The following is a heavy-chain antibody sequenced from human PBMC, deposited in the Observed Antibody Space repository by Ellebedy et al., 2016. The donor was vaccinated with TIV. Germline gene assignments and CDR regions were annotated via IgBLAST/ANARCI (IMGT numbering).Heavy chain of an antibody. Sequence: GEFLKISCAASGFTFSVFSMNWVRQAPGRGLQWVSYITSDERTIYYADSVKGRFTISRDNAKNTLYLQMNSLRAEDTAVYYCAAKGSGYFDLWGRGTLVTVSS. D-gene: IGHD1-26*01. CDR3: AAKGSGYFDL. CDR1: GFTFSVFS. J-gene: IGHJ2*01. CDR2: ITSDERTI. V-gene: IGHV3-48*04.